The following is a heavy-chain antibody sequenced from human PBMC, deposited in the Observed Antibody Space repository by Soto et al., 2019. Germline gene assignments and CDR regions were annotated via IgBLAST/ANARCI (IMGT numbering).Heavy chain of an antibody. CDR1: GFTPTTTP. V-gene: IGHV3-23*01. Sequence: GGSLRLSCAGSGFTPTTTPLSWVRQPPGKGLEWVTTTSGTASRTYYVDSVKGRFFISRDNSKNTVTLQMNNLTVDDTAVYYCETSFRYFDNWGQGTRVTVSS. D-gene: IGHD3-9*01. CDR3: ETSFRYFDN. J-gene: IGHJ4*02. CDR2: TSGTASRT.